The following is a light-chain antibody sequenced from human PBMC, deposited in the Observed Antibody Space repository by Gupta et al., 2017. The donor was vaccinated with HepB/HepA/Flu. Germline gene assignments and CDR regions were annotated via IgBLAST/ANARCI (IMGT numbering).Light chain of an antibody. J-gene: IGKJ1*01. V-gene: IGKV3-15*01. Sequence: EIVMTQSPATVSVSPGERATLPCRASQSTSSDLAWYQHKRGQAPRLLIYGASTRAADIPARFSGSGSGTDFTLTISSLQSEDSAIYYCQQYNNWPQTFGQGTQVEIK. CDR2: GAS. CDR3: QQYNNWPQT. CDR1: QSTSSD.